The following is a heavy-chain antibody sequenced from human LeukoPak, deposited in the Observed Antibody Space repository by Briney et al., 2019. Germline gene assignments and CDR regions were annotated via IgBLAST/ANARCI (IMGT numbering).Heavy chain of an antibody. J-gene: IGHJ5*02. CDR2: IYYSGST. V-gene: IGHV4-59*08. CDR3: ARHRGYCSSTSCSYNWFDP. Sequence: SEALSLTCTVSGGSISSYYWTWIRQPPGKGLEWIGYIYYSGSTKYNPSLKSRVTMSVDTSKNRFSLKLSSVTAADTAVYYCARHRGYCSSTSCSYNWFDPWGQGTLVTVSS. D-gene: IGHD2-2*03. CDR1: GGSISSYY.